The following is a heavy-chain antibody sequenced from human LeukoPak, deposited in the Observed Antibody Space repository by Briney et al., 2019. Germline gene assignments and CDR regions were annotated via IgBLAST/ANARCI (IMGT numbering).Heavy chain of an antibody. CDR2: VDPEDGET. CDR3: ARGGYVGSYFRAFDI. D-gene: IGHD1-26*01. J-gene: IGHJ3*02. V-gene: IGHV1-69-2*01. Sequence: ATVKISCKASGYTFTDYYMHWVQQAPGKGLEWMGRVDPEDGETIYAEKFQGRVTITADTSTDTAYMELSSLRSEDTAVYYCARGGYVGSYFRAFDIWGQGTVVTVSS. CDR1: GYTFTDYY.